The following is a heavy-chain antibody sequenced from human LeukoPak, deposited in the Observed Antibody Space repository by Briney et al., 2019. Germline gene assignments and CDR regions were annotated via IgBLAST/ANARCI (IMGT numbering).Heavy chain of an antibody. Sequence: SVKVSCKATGGTFSSYAISWVRQAPGQGLEWMGGIIPIFGTANYAQKFQGRVTITADESTSTAYMELSSLRSEDTAVYYCARAPQKTITGTTAAVGHYYYYMDVWGKGTTVTVSS. V-gene: IGHV1-69*13. J-gene: IGHJ6*03. D-gene: IGHD1-7*01. CDR2: IIPIFGTA. CDR1: GGTFSSYA. CDR3: ARAPQKTITGTTAAVGHYYYYMDV.